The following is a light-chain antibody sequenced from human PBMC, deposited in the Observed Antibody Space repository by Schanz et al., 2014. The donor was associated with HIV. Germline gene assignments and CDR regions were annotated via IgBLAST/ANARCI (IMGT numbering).Light chain of an antibody. J-gene: IGLJ3*02. Sequence: QSVLTQPPSVSGAPGQRVTISCTGSSSNMGAGYNVHWYQQLPGAAPKLLIYSNNQRPSGVPDRFSGSKSGPSASLAITGLQAEDEADYYCSSYAGTNNLWVFGGGTKLTVL. CDR2: SNN. V-gene: IGLV1-40*01. CDR1: SSNMGAGYN. CDR3: SSYAGTNNLWV.